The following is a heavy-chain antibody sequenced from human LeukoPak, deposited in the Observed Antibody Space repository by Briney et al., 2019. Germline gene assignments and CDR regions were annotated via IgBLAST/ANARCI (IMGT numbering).Heavy chain of an antibody. CDR1: GFTFSSYI. CDR2: ISSNGGST. J-gene: IGHJ5*02. V-gene: IGHV3-64D*06. D-gene: IGHD3-22*01. Sequence: GGSLRLSCSASGFTFSSYIMHWVRQAPGKGLEYVSAISSNGGSTYYADSVKGRFTISRDNSKNTLYLQMSSLRGEDTAVYYCVKDDSYYYDSTTYAAWGQGTLVTVSS. CDR3: VKDDSYYYDSTTYAA.